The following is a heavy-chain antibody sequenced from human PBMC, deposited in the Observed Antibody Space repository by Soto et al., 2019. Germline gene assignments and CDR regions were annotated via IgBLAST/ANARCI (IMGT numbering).Heavy chain of an antibody. J-gene: IGHJ6*03. CDR3: ARGSDFWDNYYYMDV. CDR1: GGSFSGYY. D-gene: IGHD3-3*01. V-gene: IGHV4-34*01. Sequence: SETLSLTCAVYGGSFSGYYWSWIRQPPGKGLEWIGEINHSGSTNYNPSLKSRVTISVDTSKNQFSLKLSSVTAADTAVYYCARGSDFWDNYYYMDVWGKGTTVTVSS. CDR2: INHSGST.